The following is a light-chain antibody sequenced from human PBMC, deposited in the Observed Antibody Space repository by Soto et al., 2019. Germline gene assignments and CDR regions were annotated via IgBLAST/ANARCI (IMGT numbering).Light chain of an antibody. Sequence: EIVLTQSPATLSVSPGGRATLSCRASQNISDYLAWYQHKPGQAPRLLIYDTSNRATGIPARFSGRGSGTDFTLTINSLEPEDFAIYYCQQRPNWPPITFGQGTRLEIK. CDR2: DTS. CDR3: QQRPNWPPIT. V-gene: IGKV3-11*01. J-gene: IGKJ5*01. CDR1: QNISDY.